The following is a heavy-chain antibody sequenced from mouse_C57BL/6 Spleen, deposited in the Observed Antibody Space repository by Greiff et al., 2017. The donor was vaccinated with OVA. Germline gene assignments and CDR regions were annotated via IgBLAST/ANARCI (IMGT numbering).Heavy chain of an antibody. Sequence: QVQLKESGPELVKPGASVKISCKASGYAFSSSWMNWVKQRPGKGLEWIGRIYPGDGDTNYTGKFKGKATLTADNSSSTAYMQLSSLTSDASAVYFCARNVYGSSSQAMDYWGQGTSVTVSS. D-gene: IGHD1-1*01. CDR3: ARNVYGSSSQAMDY. V-gene: IGHV1-82*01. CDR2: IYPGDGDT. CDR1: GYAFSSSW. J-gene: IGHJ4*01.